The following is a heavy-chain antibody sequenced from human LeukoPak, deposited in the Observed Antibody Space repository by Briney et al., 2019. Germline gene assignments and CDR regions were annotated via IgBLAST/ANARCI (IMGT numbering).Heavy chain of an antibody. J-gene: IGHJ5*02. D-gene: IGHD3-9*01. CDR3: ARGRRYFDWLLMGNWLDP. Sequence: PETLSLTCAVYGGSFSGYYWSWIRQPPGKGLEWIGEINHSGSTNYNPSLKSRVTISVDTSKNQFSLKLSSVTAADTAVYYCARGRRYFDWLLMGNWLDPWGQGTLVTVSS. CDR1: GGSFSGYY. CDR2: INHSGST. V-gene: IGHV4-34*01.